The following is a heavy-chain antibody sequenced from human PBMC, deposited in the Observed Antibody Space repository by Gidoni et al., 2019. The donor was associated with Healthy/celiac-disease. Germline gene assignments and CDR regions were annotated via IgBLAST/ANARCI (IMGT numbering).Heavy chain of an antibody. CDR1: GFTFSSYE. CDR2: ISSSVSTI. Sequence: EVQLVESGGGLVQPGGSLRLSCAASGFTFSSYEMNWVRQAPGKGLEWVSYISSSVSTIYYADSVKGRFTISRDNAKNSLYLQMNSLRAEDTAVYYCARPHCSGGSCYSRPGWYFDLWGRGTLVTVSS. CDR3: ARPHCSGGSCYSRPGWYFDL. V-gene: IGHV3-48*03. D-gene: IGHD2-15*01. J-gene: IGHJ2*01.